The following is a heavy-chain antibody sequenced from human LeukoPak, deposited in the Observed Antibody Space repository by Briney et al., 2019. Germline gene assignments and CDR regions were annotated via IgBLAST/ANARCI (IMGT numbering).Heavy chain of an antibody. CDR1: GFTFSSYS. Sequence: GGSLRLSCAASGFTFSSYSMSWVRQAPGKGLEWVSSISSSSSYIYYADSVKGRFTISRDNAKNSLYLQMNSLRAEDTAVYYCASYVVPAALDYWGQGTLVTVSS. CDR2: ISSSSSYI. D-gene: IGHD2-2*01. J-gene: IGHJ4*02. V-gene: IGHV3-21*03. CDR3: ASYVVPAALDY.